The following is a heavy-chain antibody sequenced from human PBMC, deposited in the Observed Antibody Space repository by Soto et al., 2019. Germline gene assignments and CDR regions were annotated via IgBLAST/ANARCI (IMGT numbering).Heavy chain of an antibody. J-gene: IGHJ4*02. CDR3: ARSPYSSGYYYAIDY. D-gene: IGHD3-22*01. CDR1: GYTLIMYY. V-gene: IGHV1-46*01. CDR2: INPSGGST. Sequence: ASVKVSCKASGYTLIMYYIHWMRQAPGQGLEWMGLINPSGGSTIYAQKFQGRVTMTRDTSMSTVYMDLISLISEDTAVYYCARSPYSSGYYYAIDYWGQGTQVTVSS.